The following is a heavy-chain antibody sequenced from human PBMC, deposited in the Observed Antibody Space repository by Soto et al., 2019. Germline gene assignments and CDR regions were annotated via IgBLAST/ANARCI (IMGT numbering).Heavy chain of an antibody. Sequence: GGSLRLSCAASGFTFSNAWMSWVRQAPGKGLEWVGRIKSKTDGGTTDYAAPVKGRFTISRDDSKNTLYLQMNSLKTEDTAVYYCTTDRNDYGDYELPFDYWGQGTLVTVSS. CDR3: TTDRNDYGDYELPFDY. D-gene: IGHD4-17*01. V-gene: IGHV3-15*01. CDR1: GFTFSNAW. J-gene: IGHJ4*02. CDR2: IKSKTDGGTT.